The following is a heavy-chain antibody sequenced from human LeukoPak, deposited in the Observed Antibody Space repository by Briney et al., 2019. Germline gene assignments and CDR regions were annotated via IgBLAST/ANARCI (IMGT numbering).Heavy chain of an antibody. Sequence: PSETLSLTCTVSGGSISSYYWSWIRQPPGKGLEWIGYIYYSGSTNYNPSLKSRVTISVDTSKNQFSLKLSSVTAADTAVYYCARQSSSWSNWFDPWGQGTLVTVSS. J-gene: IGHJ5*02. CDR2: IYYSGST. D-gene: IGHD6-13*01. CDR1: GGSISSYY. CDR3: ARQSSSWSNWFDP. V-gene: IGHV4-59*08.